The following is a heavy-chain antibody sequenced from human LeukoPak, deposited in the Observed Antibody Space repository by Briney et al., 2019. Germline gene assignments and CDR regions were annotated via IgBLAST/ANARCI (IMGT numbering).Heavy chain of an antibody. V-gene: IGHV4-39*07. CDR2: INHSGST. CDR3: ARVVGATYYFDY. J-gene: IGHJ4*02. D-gene: IGHD1-26*01. Sequence: SETLSLTCTVSGAFITSGKYYWVWIRQPPGKGLEWIGEINHSGSTNYNPSLKTRVTISVDTSKNQFSLKLSSVTAADTAVYYCARVVGATYYFDYWGQGTLVTVSS. CDR1: GAFITSGKYY.